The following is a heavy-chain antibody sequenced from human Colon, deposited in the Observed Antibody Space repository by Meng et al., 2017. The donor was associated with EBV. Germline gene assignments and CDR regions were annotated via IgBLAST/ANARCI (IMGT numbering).Heavy chain of an antibody. D-gene: IGHD2-15*01. CDR3: TTYAVGAGGRGY. Sequence: QLQLQDAGPGLVKPSQTCSLTCVVSGDFISSGNYHWSWIRQAPGKGLEWIGHSESTSYNPSLRSRVVISVDTAKNQFSLRLDSVTAADTAVYYCTTYAVGAGGRGYWGPGTLVTVSS. V-gene: IGHV4-30-4*01. J-gene: IGHJ4*02. CDR2: HSEST. CDR1: GDFISSGNYH.